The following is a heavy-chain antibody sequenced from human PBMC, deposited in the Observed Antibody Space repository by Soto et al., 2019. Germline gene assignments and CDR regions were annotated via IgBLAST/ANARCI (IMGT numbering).Heavy chain of an antibody. D-gene: IGHD3-3*01. Sequence: SETLSLTCTVSGGSISSGGYYWSWIRQHPGKGLEWIGYIYYSGSTYYNPSLKSRVTISVDTSKNQFSLKLSAVAAADTAVYYCARGDTSEDFWSGYWNQHYYYMEVWGKGTTVSVSS. CDR3: ARGDTSEDFWSGYWNQHYYYMEV. V-gene: IGHV4-31*03. CDR1: GGSISSGGYY. J-gene: IGHJ6*03. CDR2: IYYSGST.